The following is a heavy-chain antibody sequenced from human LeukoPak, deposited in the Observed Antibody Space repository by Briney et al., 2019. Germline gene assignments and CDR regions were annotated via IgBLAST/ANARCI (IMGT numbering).Heavy chain of an antibody. Sequence: GGSLRLSCAASGFTFSSYAMSWVREAPGKGLEWVSAISGSGGSTYYAASVKGRFTISRDNSKNTLYLQMNSLRAEDTAVYYCAKEGAASSGWYGDAFDIWGQGTMVTVSS. V-gene: IGHV3-23*01. CDR3: AKEGAASSGWYGDAFDI. CDR1: GFTFSSYA. D-gene: IGHD6-19*01. J-gene: IGHJ3*02. CDR2: ISGSGGST.